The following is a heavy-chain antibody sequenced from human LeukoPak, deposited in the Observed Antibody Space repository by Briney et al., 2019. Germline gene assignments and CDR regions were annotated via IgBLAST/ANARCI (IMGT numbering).Heavy chain of an antibody. CDR2: ISDSGGCT. D-gene: IGHD6-19*01. J-gene: IGHJ5*02. V-gene: IGHV3-23*01. CDR3: AKDLSRAVAADWFDP. CDR1: GFTFSNYD. Sequence: GGSLRLSCAASGFTFSNYDMSGVRQAPGKGLEWVSSISDSGGCTYYADSVKGRFTISRDNSKNTLYLQMTNLRAADTAVYYCAKDLSRAVAADWFDPWDQGSLVTVSS.